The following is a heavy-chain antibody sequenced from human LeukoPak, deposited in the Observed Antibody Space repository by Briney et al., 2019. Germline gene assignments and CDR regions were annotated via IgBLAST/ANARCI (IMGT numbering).Heavy chain of an antibody. D-gene: IGHD2-21*01. CDR2: INPNSGGT. CDR3: ARDSGGEHFDY. CDR1: GYTFTGNY. Sequence: ASVKVSCKASGYTFTGNYMHWVRQAPGQGLEWMGWINPNSGGTNYAQKFQGRVTMTRDTSISIAYMELSRLRSDDAAVFYCARDSGGEHFDYWGQGTLVTVSS. V-gene: IGHV1-2*02. J-gene: IGHJ4*02.